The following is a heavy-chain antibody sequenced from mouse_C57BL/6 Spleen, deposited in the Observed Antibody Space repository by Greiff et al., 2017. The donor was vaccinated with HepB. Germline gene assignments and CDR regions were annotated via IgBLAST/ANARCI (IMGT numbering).Heavy chain of an antibody. CDR1: GYTFTSYC. Sequence: VQLQQSGAELVRPGSSVKLSCKASGYTFTSYCMDWVKQRPGQGLEWIGNIYPSDSETHYNQKFKDKATLTVDKSSSTAYMQLSSLTSEDSAVYYCARGGAAQARDYWGQGTTLTVSS. CDR2: IYPSDSET. V-gene: IGHV1-61*01. J-gene: IGHJ2*01. D-gene: IGHD3-2*02. CDR3: ARGGAAQARDY.